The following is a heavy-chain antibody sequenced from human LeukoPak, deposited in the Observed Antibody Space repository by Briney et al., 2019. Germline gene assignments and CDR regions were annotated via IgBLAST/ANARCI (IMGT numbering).Heavy chain of an antibody. V-gene: IGHV1-24*01. CDR3: AIAMIVAPNFVY. Sequence: ASVKVSCKVSGYTLTELSMHWVRQAPGKGVEWMGGFDPEDGETIYAQKFQGRVTMTEDTSTDTAYMELSSLRSEDTAVYYCAIAMIVAPNFVYWGQGTLVTVSS. CDR1: GYTLTELS. D-gene: IGHD3-22*01. J-gene: IGHJ4*02. CDR2: FDPEDGET.